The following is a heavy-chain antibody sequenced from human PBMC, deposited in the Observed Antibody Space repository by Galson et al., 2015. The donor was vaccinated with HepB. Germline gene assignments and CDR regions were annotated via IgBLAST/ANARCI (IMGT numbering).Heavy chain of an antibody. CDR1: GFTFSSYA. D-gene: IGHD1-26*01. J-gene: IGHJ4*02. V-gene: IGHV3-30*04. CDR3: ARDLYIRAGGGGGSFLGY. CDR2: ISYDGSNK. Sequence: SLRLSCAASGFTFSSYAMHWVRQAPGKGLEWVAVISYDGSNKYYADSVKGRFTISRDNSKNKLYLQMNSLRAEDTAVYYCARDLYIRAGGGGGSFLGYWGQGTLVTVSS.